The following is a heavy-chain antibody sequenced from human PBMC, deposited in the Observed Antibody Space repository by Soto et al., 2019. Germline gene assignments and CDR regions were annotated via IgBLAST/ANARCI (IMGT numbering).Heavy chain of an antibody. J-gene: IGHJ4*02. D-gene: IGHD1-1*01. CDR3: ARESRSPEQQGFDY. V-gene: IGHV1-2*04. CDR1: GYTFTGYY. CDR2: INPNSGGT. Sequence: GASVKVSCKASGYTFTGYYMHWVRQAPGQGLEWMGWINPNSGGTNYAQKFQGWVTMTRDTSISTAYMELSRLRSDDTAVYYCARESRSPEQQGFDYWGQGTLVTVSS.